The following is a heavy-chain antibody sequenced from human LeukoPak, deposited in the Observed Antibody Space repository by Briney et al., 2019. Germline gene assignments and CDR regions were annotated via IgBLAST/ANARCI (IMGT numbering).Heavy chain of an antibody. CDR2: ISSGSSFI. CDR3: AKDAPTSIAVTYGMDV. D-gene: IGHD6-19*01. Sequence: GGSLRLSCAASGFTFSSYSMNWVRQAPGKGLEWVSSISSGSSFIYYADSVKGRFTISRDNSKNTLYLQMNSLRAEDTAVYYCAKDAPTSIAVTYGMDVWGQGTTVAVSS. CDR1: GFTFSSYS. V-gene: IGHV3-21*01. J-gene: IGHJ6*02.